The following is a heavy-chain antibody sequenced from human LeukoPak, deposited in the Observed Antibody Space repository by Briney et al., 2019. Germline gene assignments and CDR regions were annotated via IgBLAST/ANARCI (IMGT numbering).Heavy chain of an antibody. CDR2: ININTGNP. Sequence: ASVKVPCRASGYTFSGSDMNWVRQAPGQGLEWMGWININTGNPTYVQHFTGRFVFSLDTSVSTAYLQISSLKAEDTAVYYCARGDWVAWGQGTLVTVSS. CDR1: GYTFSGSD. CDR3: ARGDWVA. V-gene: IGHV7-4-1*02. D-gene: IGHD3-9*01. J-gene: IGHJ4*02.